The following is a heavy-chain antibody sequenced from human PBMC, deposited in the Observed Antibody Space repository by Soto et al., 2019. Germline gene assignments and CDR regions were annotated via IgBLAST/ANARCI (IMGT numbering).Heavy chain of an antibody. CDR3: ARDPRYCYGYN. J-gene: IGHJ4*02. CDR2: INAGNGNT. D-gene: IGHD5-18*01. CDR1: GYTFTSYA. Sequence: VASVKVSCKASGYTFTSYAMLWVRQAPGQRLEWMGWINAGNGNTKYSQKFQGRVTITRDTSASTAYMELSSLRPEDTAVYYCARDPRYCYGYNWGQGTLVTVSS. V-gene: IGHV1-3*01.